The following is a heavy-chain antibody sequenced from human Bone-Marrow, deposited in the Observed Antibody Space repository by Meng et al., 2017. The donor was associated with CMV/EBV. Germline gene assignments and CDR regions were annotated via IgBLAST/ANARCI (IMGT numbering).Heavy chain of an antibody. CDR2: ISYDGSNK. CDR3: ARDFPYYDFWSGSHGFEY. Sequence: GGSLRPSCAASGFTFSSYAMHWVRQAPGKGLEWVAVISYDGSNKYYADSVKGRFTISRDNSKNTLYLQMNSLRAEDTAVYYCARDFPYYDFWSGSHGFEYWGQRTLVTVAS. D-gene: IGHD3-3*01. V-gene: IGHV3-30*04. J-gene: IGHJ4*02. CDR1: GFTFSSYA.